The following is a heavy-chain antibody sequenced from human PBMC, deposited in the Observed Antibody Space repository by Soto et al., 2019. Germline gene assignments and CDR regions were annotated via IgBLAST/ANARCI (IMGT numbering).Heavy chain of an antibody. CDR1: GFTFSNYG. D-gene: IGHD1-1*01. CDR2: ISYDGNVA. J-gene: IGHJ4*02. Sequence: QVQLVESEGGVVQPGRSLRLSCTASGFTFSNYGMHWLGQAPGKGLEWVTVISYDGNVAYYADSVKGRFTSSRDNSKNTLCLQMNSLRTEDTAVYYCAKEGPITNWYFDYWGQGTLVTVSS. V-gene: IGHV3-30*18. CDR3: AKEGPITNWYFDY.